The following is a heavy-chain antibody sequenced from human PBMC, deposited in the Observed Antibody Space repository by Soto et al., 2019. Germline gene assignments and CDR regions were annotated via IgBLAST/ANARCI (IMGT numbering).Heavy chain of an antibody. J-gene: IGHJ6*02. CDR2: ISSSSSYI. D-gene: IGHD2-15*01. V-gene: IGHV3-21*01. CDR1: GFTFSSYS. Sequence: GGSLRLSCAASGFTFSSYSMNWVRQAPGKGLEWVSSISSSSSYIYYADSVKGRFTISRDNAKNSLYLQMNSLRAEDTAVYYCASCSGVSCYRRYYYYGMDVWGQGTTVTVSS. CDR3: ASCSGVSCYRRYYYYGMDV.